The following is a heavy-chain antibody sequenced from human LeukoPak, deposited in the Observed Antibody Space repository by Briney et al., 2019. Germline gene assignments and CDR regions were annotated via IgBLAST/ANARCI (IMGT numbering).Heavy chain of an antibody. J-gene: IGHJ4*02. CDR3: ARAIAVVDY. CDR2: INPDSGGT. Sequence: GASVKVSCKASGYTFTDYYIHWVRQAPGQGPEWMGWINPDSGGTNYAQKFQGRVTMTKDTSISTAYMELSRLRSDDTAVYFCARAIAVVDYWGQGTLVTVSS. D-gene: IGHD6-19*01. CDR1: GYTFTDYY. V-gene: IGHV1-2*02.